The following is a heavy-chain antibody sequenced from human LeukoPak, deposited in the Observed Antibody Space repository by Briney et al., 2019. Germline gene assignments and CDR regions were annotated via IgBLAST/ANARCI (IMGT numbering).Heavy chain of an antibody. J-gene: IGHJ6*02. CDR1: GGSISSSNW. D-gene: IGHD3-10*01. Sequence: SGTLSLTCAVSGGSISSSNWWSWVRQPPGKGLEWIGEIYHSGSTNYNPSLKSRVTISVDKSKNQFSLKLSSVTAADTAVYYCARDRFLRGPYYYYYGMDVWGQGTTVTVSS. CDR2: IYHSGST. CDR3: ARDRFLRGPYYYYYGMDV. V-gene: IGHV4-4*02.